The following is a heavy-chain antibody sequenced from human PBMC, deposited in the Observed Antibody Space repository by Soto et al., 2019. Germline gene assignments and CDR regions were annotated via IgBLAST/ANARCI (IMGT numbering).Heavy chain of an antibody. CDR3: AATVTTHDAFDI. Sequence: QVQLVESGGGVVQPGRSLRLSCAASGFTFSSYGMHWVRQAPGKGLEWVAVISYDGSNKYYADSVKGRFTISRDNSKNTLYLQMNSLRAEDTAVYYCAATVTTHDAFDIWGQGTMVTVSS. J-gene: IGHJ3*02. CDR2: ISYDGSNK. D-gene: IGHD4-17*01. V-gene: IGHV3-30*03. CDR1: GFTFSSYG.